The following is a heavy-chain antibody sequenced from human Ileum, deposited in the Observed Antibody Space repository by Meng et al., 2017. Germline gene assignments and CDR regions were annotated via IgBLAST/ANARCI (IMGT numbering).Heavy chain of an antibody. J-gene: IGHJ4*02. CDR2: AST. V-gene: IGHV4-61*01. D-gene: IGHD7-27*01. CDR1: CAAVTTSHYQ. CDR3: ARDHWGSLDY. Sequence: QGLVQGTGPGLVRPSNAPSSICTVSCAAVTTSHYQWGWIRQPPGKGLELIWYASTNYNPSLKSRLTISLDTSKNQVSLKLTSVTAADTAVYYCARDHWGSLDYWGQGILVTVSS.